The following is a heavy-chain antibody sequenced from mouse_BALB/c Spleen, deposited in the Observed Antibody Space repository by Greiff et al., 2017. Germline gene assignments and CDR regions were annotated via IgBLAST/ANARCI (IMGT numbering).Heavy chain of an antibody. J-gene: IGHJ3*01. V-gene: IGHV6-6*02. CDR2: IRLKSNNYAT. CDR3: THWFAY. Sequence: EVQLVESGGGLVQPGGSMKLSCVASGFTFSNYWMNWVRQSPEKGLEWVAEIRLKSNNYATHYAESVKGRFTISRDDSKSSVYLQMNNLRAEDTGIYYCTHWFAYWGQGTLVTVSA. CDR1: GFTFSNYW.